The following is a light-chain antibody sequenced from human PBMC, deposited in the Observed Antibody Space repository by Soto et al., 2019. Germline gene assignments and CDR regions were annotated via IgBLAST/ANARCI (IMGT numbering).Light chain of an antibody. CDR3: QSYDTSLNYV. J-gene: IGLJ1*01. CDR1: SSNIGAGYD. Sequence: QSVLTQPPSVSGAPGQRVTISCTGSSSNIGAGYDIYWYQQLPGTAPKLLIYDNNNRPSGVPDRFSGSNSGTSASLAITGLQAEDGADYYCQSYDTSLNYVFGTGTKVTVL. V-gene: IGLV1-40*01. CDR2: DNN.